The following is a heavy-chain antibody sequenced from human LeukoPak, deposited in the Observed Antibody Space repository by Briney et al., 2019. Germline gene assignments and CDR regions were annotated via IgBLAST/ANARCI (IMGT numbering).Heavy chain of an antibody. D-gene: IGHD3-10*01. CDR3: ARGAVTYYYGSGSYYRYSDY. CDR1: GGSFSGYY. V-gene: IGHV4-34*01. J-gene: IGHJ4*02. CDR2: INHSGST. Sequence: SETLSLTCAVYGGSFSGYYWSWIRQPPGKGLEWIGEINHSGSTNYNPSLKSRVTISVDTSKNQFSLKLSSVTAADTAVYYCARGAVTYYYGSGSYYRYSDYWAREPWSPSPQ.